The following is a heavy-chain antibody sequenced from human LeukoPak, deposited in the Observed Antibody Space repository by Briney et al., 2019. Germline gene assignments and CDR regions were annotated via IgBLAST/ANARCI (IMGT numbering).Heavy chain of an antibody. CDR3: ARAIGKSEGY. D-gene: IGHD4-23*01. Sequence: GGSLRLSCAASGFTFSNAWMTWVRQAPGKGLEWVANIKQDGSEKYYVDSVKGRFTISRDNAKSSLYLQMDSLRAEDTAVYYCARAIGKSEGYWGQGTLVTVSS. CDR1: GFTFSNAW. V-gene: IGHV3-7*01. J-gene: IGHJ4*02. CDR2: IKQDGSEK.